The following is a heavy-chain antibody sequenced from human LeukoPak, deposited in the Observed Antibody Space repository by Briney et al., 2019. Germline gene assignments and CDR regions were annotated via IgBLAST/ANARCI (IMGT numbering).Heavy chain of an antibody. CDR3: AREATGTTEIYFDY. J-gene: IGHJ4*02. Sequence: ASVKVSCKASGYTFTSYGISWVRQAPGQGLEWMGWISAYNANTNYAQKLQGRVTVTTDTSTSTAYMELRSLRSDDTAVYYCAREATGTTEIYFDYGAQGPLVTVSS. V-gene: IGHV1-18*04. CDR1: GYTFTSYG. CDR2: ISAYNANT. D-gene: IGHD1-1*01.